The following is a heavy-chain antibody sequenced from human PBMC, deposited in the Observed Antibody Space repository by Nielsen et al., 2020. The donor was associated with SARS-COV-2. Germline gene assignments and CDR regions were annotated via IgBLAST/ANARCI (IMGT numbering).Heavy chain of an antibody. Sequence: GGSLRLSCKASGYTFTSYAMHWVRQAPGQRLEWMGWINAGNGNTKYSQKFQGRVTITRDTSASTAYMELRSLRSDDTAVYYCARDVNMITFGGVMYYFDYWGQGTLVTVSS. D-gene: IGHD3-16*01. CDR3: ARDVNMITFGGVMYYFDY. J-gene: IGHJ4*02. V-gene: IGHV1-3*01. CDR1: GYTFTSYA. CDR2: INAGNGNT.